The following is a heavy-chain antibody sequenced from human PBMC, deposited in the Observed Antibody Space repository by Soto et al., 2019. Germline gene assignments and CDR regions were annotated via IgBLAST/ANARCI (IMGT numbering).Heavy chain of an antibody. Sequence: PSETLSLTCTVSGGSVSSSSCYWGWIRQPPGKGLEWIGSIYYSGSTYYNPSLKSRVTISVDTSKNQFSLKLSSVTAADTAVYYCARLGVYCSGGSCYPRGYYYYMTSGAKGPRSPSP. D-gene: IGHD2-15*01. J-gene: IGHJ6*03. CDR1: GGSVSSSSCY. CDR2: IYYSGST. CDR3: ARLGVYCSGGSCYPRGYYYYMTS. V-gene: IGHV4-39*01.